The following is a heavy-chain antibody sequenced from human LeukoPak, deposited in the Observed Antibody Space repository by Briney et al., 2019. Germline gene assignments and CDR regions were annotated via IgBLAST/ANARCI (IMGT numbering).Heavy chain of an antibody. CDR1: GGSFSGYY. CDR3: ARGDDYGDYEVYFDY. CDR2: INHSGST. Sequence: SETLSLTCAVYGGSFSGYYWSWIRQPPGKGLEWIGEINHSGSTNYNPSLKSRVTISVDTSKNQFSLKLSSVTAADTAVYYCARGDDYGDYEVYFDYWGQGTLVTVSS. D-gene: IGHD4-17*01. V-gene: IGHV4-34*01. J-gene: IGHJ4*02.